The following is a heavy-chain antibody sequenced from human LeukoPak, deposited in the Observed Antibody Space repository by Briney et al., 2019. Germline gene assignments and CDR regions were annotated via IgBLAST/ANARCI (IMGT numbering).Heavy chain of an antibody. V-gene: IGHV1-69*05. CDR1: GYTFTSYG. D-gene: IGHD3-22*01. J-gene: IGHJ3*02. Sequence: GASVKVSCKASGYTFTSYGISWVRQAPGQGLEWMGGIIPIFGTANYAQKFQGRVTMTRDRSTSTVYMELSSLRSEDTAVYYCARIKSYYYDTSDKDAFDIWGQGTMVTVSS. CDR3: ARIKSYYYDTSDKDAFDI. CDR2: IIPIFGTA.